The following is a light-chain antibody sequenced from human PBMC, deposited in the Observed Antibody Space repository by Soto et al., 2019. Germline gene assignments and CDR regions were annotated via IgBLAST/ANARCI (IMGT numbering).Light chain of an antibody. Sequence: DIRMTQSPSSLSASVGDRVTITCRASQSISSYLNWYQQKPGKAAKLLIYAASSLQSGVPSRFSGSGSGTDFTLTISSLQPEHFATYYCQQSYSTPWTFGHGTNVEIK. CDR1: QSISSY. V-gene: IGKV1-39*01. CDR2: AAS. J-gene: IGKJ1*01. CDR3: QQSYSTPWT.